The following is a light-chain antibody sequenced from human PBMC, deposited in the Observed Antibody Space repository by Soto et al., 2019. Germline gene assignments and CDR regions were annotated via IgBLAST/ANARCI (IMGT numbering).Light chain of an antibody. V-gene: IGKV1-5*01. J-gene: IGKJ1*01. CDR1: QSISSW. Sequence: DIQMTQSPSTLSASVGDRVTITCRASQSISSWLAWYQQKPGKAPKLLIYDASSLESGVPSRVSGSGSGTEFTRPTDSLQPEDFATYYCKEYKSYSWTFGQGTKVDIK. CDR2: DAS. CDR3: KEYKSYSWT.